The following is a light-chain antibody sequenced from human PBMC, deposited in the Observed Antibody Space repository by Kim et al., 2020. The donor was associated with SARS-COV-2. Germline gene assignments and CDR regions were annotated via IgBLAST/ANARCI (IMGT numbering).Light chain of an antibody. Sequence: EIVLTQSPATLSLSPGERATLSCRASQSVSSYLAWYQQKPGQAPRLLIYDASNRATGIPARFSGSGSGTDFTLTISSLEPEDFAVYYCQKRSNFTFGQGTRLEIK. CDR3: QKRSNFT. V-gene: IGKV3-11*01. J-gene: IGKJ5*01. CDR2: DAS. CDR1: QSVSSY.